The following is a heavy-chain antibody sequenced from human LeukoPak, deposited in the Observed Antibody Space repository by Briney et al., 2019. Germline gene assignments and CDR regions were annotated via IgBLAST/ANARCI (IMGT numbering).Heavy chain of an antibody. CDR3: ARAAPSGSYTYYYMNV. J-gene: IGHJ6*03. CDR2: ISSSSSTI. V-gene: IGHV3-48*01. CDR1: GFTFSSYG. D-gene: IGHD1-26*01. Sequence: PGGSLRLSCAASGFTFSSYGMTWVRQAPGKGLEWVSYISSSSSTIYYADSVKGRFTISRDNSKNTLYLQMKSLRAEDTAVYYCARAAPSGSYTYYYMNVWGKGTTVTVSS.